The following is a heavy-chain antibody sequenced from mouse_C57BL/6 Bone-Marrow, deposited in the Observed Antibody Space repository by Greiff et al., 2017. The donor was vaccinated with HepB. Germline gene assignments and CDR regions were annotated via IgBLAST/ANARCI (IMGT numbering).Heavy chain of an antibody. D-gene: IGHD2-3*01. J-gene: IGHJ3*01. CDR2: ISYDGSN. V-gene: IGHV3-6*01. Sequence: EVKLVESGPGLVKPSQSLSLTCSVTGYSITSGYYWNWIRQFPGNKLEWMGYISYDGSNNYNPSLKNRISITRDTSKNQFFLKLNSVTTEDTATYYCARGGNDGYLFAYWGQGTLVTVSA. CDR3: ARGGNDGYLFAY. CDR1: GYSITSGYY.